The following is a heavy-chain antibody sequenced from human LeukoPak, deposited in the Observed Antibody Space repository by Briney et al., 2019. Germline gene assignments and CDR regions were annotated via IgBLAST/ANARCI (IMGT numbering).Heavy chain of an antibody. J-gene: IGHJ3*01. CDR2: ISSSSSYI. CDR3: AKSGYRFFMGDTGNPFDF. Sequence: GGSLRLSCAVSGFTFSSYSMNWVRQAPGKGLEWVSSISSSSSYIYYADSVKGRFTISRDNAKNSLYLQMNSLRAEDTAVYYCAKSGYRFFMGDTGNPFDFWGQGTMVTVSS. CDR1: GFTFSSYS. D-gene: IGHD3-3*01. V-gene: IGHV3-21*04.